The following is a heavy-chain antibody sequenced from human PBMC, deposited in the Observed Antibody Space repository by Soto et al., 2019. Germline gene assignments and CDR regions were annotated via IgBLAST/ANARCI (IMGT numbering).Heavy chain of an antibody. CDR3: VMVDNYVTPTPQDV. D-gene: IGHD3-16*01. Sequence: QVQLVQSGDEVKKPGASVKVSCKASGYIFVNYGIAWVRQAPGQGLGWMGRISPYTGNTHSATKVQGRLTMTTDTXXSTAYMDQGSLTSADTAVYYCVMVDNYVTPTPQDVWGQGTTVTVSS. CDR2: ISPYTGNT. J-gene: IGHJ6*02. V-gene: IGHV1-18*01. CDR1: GYIFVNYG.